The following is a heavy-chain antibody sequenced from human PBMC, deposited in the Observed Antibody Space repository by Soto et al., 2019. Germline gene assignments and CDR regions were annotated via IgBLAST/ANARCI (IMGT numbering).Heavy chain of an antibody. CDR2: INAGNGKA. CDR1: GYFFTRYA. J-gene: IGHJ6*02. Sequence: ASVKVSCKASGYFFTRYAIHWVRQAPGQRLEWMGRINAGNGKAKYAQKFQGRVTITADKSTSTAYMELSSLRSEDTAVYYCASSEKDITMVRGVFGTTPYYGMDVWGQGTTVTVSS. D-gene: IGHD3-10*01. CDR3: ASSEKDITMVRGVFGTTPYYGMDV. V-gene: IGHV1-3*01.